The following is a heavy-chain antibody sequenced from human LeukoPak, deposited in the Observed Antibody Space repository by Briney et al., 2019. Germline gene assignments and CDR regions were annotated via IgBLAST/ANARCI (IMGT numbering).Heavy chain of an antibody. CDR1: GYTFTSYD. J-gene: IGHJ4*02. V-gene: IGHV1-8*01. D-gene: IGHD3-10*01. CDR3: ARVAVVRGVIISLFDY. CDR2: MNPNSDNT. Sequence: ASVKVSFKASGYTFTSYDINWVRQATGQGLEWMGWMNPNSDNTGYAQKFQGRVTMTRNTSISTAYMELSSLRSEDTAVYYCARVAVVRGVIISLFDYWGQGTLVTVSS.